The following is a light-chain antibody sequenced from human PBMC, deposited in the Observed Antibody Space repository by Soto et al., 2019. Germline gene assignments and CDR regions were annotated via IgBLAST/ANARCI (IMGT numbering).Light chain of an antibody. CDR2: SNN. CDR3: AAWDDSLNGYV. Sequence: QSVLTQPPSASRTPGQRVTISCXESSSNIGSNTVNSYQQLPGTAPKLLIYSNNQRPSGVPDRFSGSKSGTSASLAISGLQSEDEADYYCAAWDDSLNGYVFGTSTKV. V-gene: IGLV1-44*01. J-gene: IGLJ1*01. CDR1: SSNIGSNT.